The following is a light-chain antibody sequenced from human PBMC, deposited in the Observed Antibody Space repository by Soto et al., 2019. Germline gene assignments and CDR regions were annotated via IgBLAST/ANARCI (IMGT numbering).Light chain of an antibody. CDR2: ANN. Sequence: QSVLTQPPSVSGAPGQRVTISCTGSSCNIGAGSDVHWYQQLPGTAPKLLIYANNNRPSGVPDRFSASKSGTSASLVITGLQPDDEADYYCQSYDTSLSGSSVFGPGTKLTVL. CDR1: SCNIGAGSD. CDR3: QSYDTSLSGSSV. J-gene: IGLJ1*01. V-gene: IGLV1-40*01.